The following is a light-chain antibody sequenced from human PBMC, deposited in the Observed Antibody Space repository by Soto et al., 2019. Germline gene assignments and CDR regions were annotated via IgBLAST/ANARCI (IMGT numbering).Light chain of an antibody. CDR3: QQSYSTPT. CDR1: QSISIY. Sequence: DIQMTQSPSSLSASVGDRVTITCRASQSISIYLNWYQQKPGKAPILLVYAGSSLQGGVPSRFRGSGSGTDFTLTITSLQPEDFATYYCQQSYSTPTFGGGTKVEIK. V-gene: IGKV1-39*01. CDR2: AGS. J-gene: IGKJ4*01.